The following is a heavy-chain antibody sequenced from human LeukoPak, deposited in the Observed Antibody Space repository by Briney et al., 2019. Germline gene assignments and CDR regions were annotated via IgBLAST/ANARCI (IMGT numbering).Heavy chain of an antibody. Sequence: SSETLSLTCTVSGGSISSGDYYWSWIRQPPGKGLEWIGYIYYSGSTYYNPSLKSRVTISVDTSKNQFSLKLSSVTAADTAVYYCARDDYYDSSGSQSNWYFDLWGRGTLVTVSS. CDR3: ARDDYYDSSGSQSNWYFDL. D-gene: IGHD3-22*01. CDR2: IYYSGST. CDR1: GGSISSGDYY. J-gene: IGHJ2*01. V-gene: IGHV4-30-4*01.